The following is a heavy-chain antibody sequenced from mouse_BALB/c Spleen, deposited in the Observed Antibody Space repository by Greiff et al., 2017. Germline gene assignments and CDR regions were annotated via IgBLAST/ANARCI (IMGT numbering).Heavy chain of an antibody. Sequence: VQLQESGAELVRPGTSVKVSCKASGYAFTNYLIEWVKQRPGQGLEWIGVINPGSGGTNYNEKFKGKATLTADKSSSTAYMQLSSLTSDDSAVYFCARQEITTGDYFDYWGQGTTLTGSS. D-gene: IGHD2-4*01. CDR1: GYAFTNYL. V-gene: IGHV1-54*03. CDR2: INPGSGGT. CDR3: ARQEITTGDYFDY. J-gene: IGHJ2*01.